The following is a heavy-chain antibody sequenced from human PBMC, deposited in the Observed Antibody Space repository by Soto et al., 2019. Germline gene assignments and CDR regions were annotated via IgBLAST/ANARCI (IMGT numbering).Heavy chain of an antibody. CDR3: AMVDVYVTPSPQDV. CDR1: GYRFTSYG. CDR2: INAYNGNT. D-gene: IGHD3-16*01. Sequence: QVQLVQSGAEVKNPGASVKVSCKASGYRFTSYGIGWVRQAPGQGLEWMGWINAYNGNTNYAQNLQGRVTLTTDTXXSTDYMELRSLRSNDTAVYYCAMVDVYVTPSPQDVWGQGTTVTVSS. V-gene: IGHV1-18*01. J-gene: IGHJ6*02.